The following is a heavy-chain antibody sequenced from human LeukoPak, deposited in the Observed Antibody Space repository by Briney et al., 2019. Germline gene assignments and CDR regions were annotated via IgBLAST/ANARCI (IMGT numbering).Heavy chain of an antibody. CDR1: GFTFSSYG. CDR2: ISYDGSNK. J-gene: IGHJ6*02. Sequence: GGSLRLSCAASGFTFSSYGMHWVRQAPGKGLEWVAVISYDGSNKYYADSVKGRFTISRDNSKNTLYLQMNSLRAEDTAVYYCAKDLSSGSYYGYYYGMDVWGQGTTVTVSS. V-gene: IGHV3-30*18. D-gene: IGHD1-26*01. CDR3: AKDLSSGSYYGYYYGMDV.